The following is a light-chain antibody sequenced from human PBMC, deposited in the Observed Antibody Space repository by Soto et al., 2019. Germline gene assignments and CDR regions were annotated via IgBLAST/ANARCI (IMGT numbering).Light chain of an antibody. CDR1: QGISNY. J-gene: IGKJ1*01. CDR2: AAS. CDR3: QKYSSAPWT. V-gene: IGKV1-27*01. Sequence: DTQMTQSPPSLSASVGNRVTITCRASQGISNYLAWYQQRPGKVPKLLIYAASTLQSGVPSRFSGSGSGTDITLTIRSLQPEDVATYYCQKYSSAPWTFGQGTKVEIK.